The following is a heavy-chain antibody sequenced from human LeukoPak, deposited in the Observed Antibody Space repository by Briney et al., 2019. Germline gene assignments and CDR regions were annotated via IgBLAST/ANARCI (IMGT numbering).Heavy chain of an antibody. D-gene: IGHD6-19*01. V-gene: IGHV3-33*01. J-gene: IGHJ3*02. CDR1: GFTFSDYG. CDR2: LWSGGNPE. CDR3: ARGRVGQGGWYLRGAFDI. Sequence: GGSLRLSCAASGFTFSDYGMHWVRQAPGKGLEWVAALWSGGNPEYYADSVRGRFTISRDDSSNTVYLQMSRLGVEDTAVYYCARGRVGQGGWYLRGAFDIWGQGTMVTVSS.